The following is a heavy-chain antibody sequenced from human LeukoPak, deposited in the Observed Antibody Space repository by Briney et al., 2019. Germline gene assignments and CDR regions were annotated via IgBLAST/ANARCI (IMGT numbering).Heavy chain of an antibody. J-gene: IGHJ4*02. CDR2: IKEDGSEK. D-gene: IGHD2-2*02. V-gene: IGHV3-7*01. CDR3: ARDFRHIPDY. CDR1: GFTLRTYW. Sequence: GGSLRLSCAVSGFTLRTYWMSWVRQAPGKGLQWVANIKEDGSEKYYVDSVKGRFTISRDNAENSLYLQMNSLRAEDTAVYYCARDFRHIPDYWGQGTLVTVSP.